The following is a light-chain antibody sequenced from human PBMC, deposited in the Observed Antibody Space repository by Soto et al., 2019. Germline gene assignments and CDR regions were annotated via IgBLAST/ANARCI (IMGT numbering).Light chain of an antibody. CDR2: KAS. CDR3: QRYDSFRT. V-gene: IGKV1-5*03. J-gene: IGKJ1*01. Sequence: DIQMTQSPSTLSASVGDRVTITCRASQSISNWLAWYQQKPGKVPKLLIYKASTLESGVPSRFSGSASGTKFTLTISSLQPDDFATYYCQRYDSFRTFGQGTTVEIK. CDR1: QSISNW.